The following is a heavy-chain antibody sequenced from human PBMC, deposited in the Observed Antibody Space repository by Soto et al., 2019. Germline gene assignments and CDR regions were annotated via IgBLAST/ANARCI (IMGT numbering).Heavy chain of an antibody. D-gene: IGHD2-21*02. V-gene: IGHV1-69*02. CDR3: ARIAMLAYCGGDCYYFDY. J-gene: IGHJ4*02. CDR2: IIPILGIA. Sequence: QVQLVQSGAEVKKPGSSVKVSCKASGGTFSSYTISWVRQAPGQGLEWMGRIIPILGIANYAQKFQGRVTITADKSTSTAYMELSSLRSEDTAVYYCARIAMLAYCGGDCYYFDYWGQGTLVTVSS. CDR1: GGTFSSYT.